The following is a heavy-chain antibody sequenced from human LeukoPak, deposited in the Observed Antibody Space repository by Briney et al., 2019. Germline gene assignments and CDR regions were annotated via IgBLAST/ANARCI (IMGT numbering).Heavy chain of an antibody. CDR2: IRYDGSNK. J-gene: IGHJ4*02. CDR1: GFTFSSYG. CDR3: AKDPGLLWFGEYYFDY. V-gene: IGHV3-30*02. D-gene: IGHD3-10*01. Sequence: GGSLRLSCAASGFTFSSYGMHWVRQAPGKGLEWVAFIRYDGSNKYYADSVKGRFTIYRDNSRNTLYLQMNSLRAEDTAVYYCAKDPGLLWFGEYYFDYWGQGTLVTVSS.